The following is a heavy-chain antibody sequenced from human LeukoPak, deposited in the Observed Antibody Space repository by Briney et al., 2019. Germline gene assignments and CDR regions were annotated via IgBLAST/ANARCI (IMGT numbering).Heavy chain of an antibody. V-gene: IGHV3-23*01. J-gene: IGHJ6*03. D-gene: IGHD6-19*01. CDR1: GFTFSTYG. CDR3: AKRGSGWYEDYYYYMDV. CDR2: IGGSGGGT. Sequence: PGGSLRLSCEVSGFTFSTYGMSWVRQAPGKGLEWVSAIGGSGGGTYYADSVKGRFTISRDNSKNTLYLQTNSLRAEDTAVYYCAKRGSGWYEDYYYYMDVWGKGTTVTISS.